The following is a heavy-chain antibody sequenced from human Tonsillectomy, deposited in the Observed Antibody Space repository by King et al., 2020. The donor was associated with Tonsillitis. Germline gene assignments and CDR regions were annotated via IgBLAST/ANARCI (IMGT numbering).Heavy chain of an antibody. D-gene: IGHD3-16*01. Sequence: VQLVQSGGGLVQPGGSLRLSCAASGFTLMSYAMSLGRQAPGKGLEWVSAISGSGGSTYDADSVKGRFTISRDNSKNMLYLQMNSLRAEDTAVYYCAKEGAPYYFDYWGQGTLVTVSS. V-gene: IGHV3-23*04. CDR3: AKEGAPYYFDY. CDR2: ISGSGGST. J-gene: IGHJ4*02. CDR1: GFTLMSYA.